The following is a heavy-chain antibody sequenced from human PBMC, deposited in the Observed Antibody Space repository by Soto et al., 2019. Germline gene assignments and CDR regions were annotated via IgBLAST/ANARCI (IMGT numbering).Heavy chain of an antibody. V-gene: IGHV3-11*05. J-gene: IGHJ4*02. CDR2: ISSSSTYT. CDR1: GFTFSDYY. CDR3: ARRSSESLDY. Sequence: QVQPVESGGDLVKPGGSLRLSCAASGFTFSDYYMTWIRQAPGKGLEWVSYISSSSTYTNYADSVRGRFTISRDNAKNSLYLQMNSLRAEDTAVYYCARRSSESLDYWGQGTLVTVSS. D-gene: IGHD2-15*01.